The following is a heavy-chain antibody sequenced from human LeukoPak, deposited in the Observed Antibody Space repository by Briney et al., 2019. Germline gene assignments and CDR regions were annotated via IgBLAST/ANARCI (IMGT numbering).Heavy chain of an antibody. J-gene: IGHJ4*02. CDR2: RSYDGSNK. CDR1: GFTFSNYA. V-gene: IGHV3-30-3*01. D-gene: IGHD6-19*01. Sequence: GGSLRLSCAASGFTFSNYATHWVRQAPGKGMEWVAVRSYDGSNKYYADSVKGQFTFPRDNSKNTLYLQMTSLRAEETPVYYCATDRTPPSIAVAGTPDYWGQGTLVIVSS. CDR3: ATDRTPPSIAVAGTPDY.